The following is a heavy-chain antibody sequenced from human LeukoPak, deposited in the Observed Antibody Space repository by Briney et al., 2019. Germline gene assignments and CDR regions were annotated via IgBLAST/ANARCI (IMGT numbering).Heavy chain of an antibody. Sequence: GGSLRLSCAASGFTFSSYAVPWVRQAPGKGLEWVAVISYDGSTKYYADSAKGRFTISRDNSKNTLYLQMNSLRAEDTAVYYCARVWQQSSNWFDPWGQGTLVTVSS. CDR3: ARVWQQSSNWFDP. CDR2: ISYDGSTK. V-gene: IGHV3-30-3*01. J-gene: IGHJ5*02. D-gene: IGHD6-13*01. CDR1: GFTFSSYA.